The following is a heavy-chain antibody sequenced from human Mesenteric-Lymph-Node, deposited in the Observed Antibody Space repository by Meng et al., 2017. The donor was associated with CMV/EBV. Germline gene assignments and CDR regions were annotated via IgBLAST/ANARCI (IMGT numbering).Heavy chain of an antibody. Sequence: QVQLVQSGAEVKNPGASVRVSGKASGYTFSDYYTNWVRQAPGQGLEWMGRINPKTGGRSYAQNFQGRVTMTRDTSINTAYMEVNRLNSDDTAMYYCARDRDTDWYSPFDYWGPGTLVTVSS. CDR3: ARDRDTDWYSPFDY. J-gene: IGHJ4*02. CDR1: GYTFSDYY. CDR2: INPKTGGR. V-gene: IGHV1-2*06. D-gene: IGHD3-9*01.